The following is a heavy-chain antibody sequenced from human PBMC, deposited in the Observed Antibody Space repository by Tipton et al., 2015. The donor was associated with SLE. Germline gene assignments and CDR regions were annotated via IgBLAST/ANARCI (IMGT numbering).Heavy chain of an antibody. V-gene: IGHV4-39*07. D-gene: IGHD3-9*01. CDR3: ARGEDYDILTGPIVGFDP. Sequence: LRLSCTVSGGSISSSSYYWGWIRQPPGKGLEWIGSIYYSGSTYYNPSLKSRVTISVDTSKNQFSLKLSSVTAADTAVYYCARGEDYDILTGPIVGFDPWGQGTLVTVSS. J-gene: IGHJ5*02. CDR1: GGSISSSSYY. CDR2: IYYSGST.